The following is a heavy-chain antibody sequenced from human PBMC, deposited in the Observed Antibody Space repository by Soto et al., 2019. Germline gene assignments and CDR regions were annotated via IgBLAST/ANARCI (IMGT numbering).Heavy chain of an antibody. J-gene: IGHJ6*02. Sequence: AASVKVSCKASGYTFTGYYMHWVRQAPGQGLEWMGWINPNSGGTNYAQKFQGRVTISRDNSKNTLYLQMNSLRAEDTAVYYCARERGVVAATRTYYYGMDVWGQGTTVTVSS. V-gene: IGHV1-2*02. CDR3: ARERGVVAATRTYYYGMDV. D-gene: IGHD2-15*01. CDR2: INPNSGGT. CDR1: GYTFTGYY.